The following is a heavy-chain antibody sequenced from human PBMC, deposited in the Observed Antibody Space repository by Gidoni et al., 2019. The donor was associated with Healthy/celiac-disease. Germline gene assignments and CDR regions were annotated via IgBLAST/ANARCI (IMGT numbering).Heavy chain of an antibody. D-gene: IGHD6-13*01. CDR3: ARRLKQHFDY. CDR1: GYSFTSYW. J-gene: IGHJ4*02. Sequence: DVQLVQSGSEVKKPGESMKISCKVSGYSFTSYWIGWVSQMPGKGREWMGIISPGDSDTRYSPSCQGQVTISADKSISTAYLQWSSLKASDTAMYYCARRLKQHFDYWGQGTLVTVSS. CDR2: ISPGDSDT. V-gene: IGHV5-51*01.